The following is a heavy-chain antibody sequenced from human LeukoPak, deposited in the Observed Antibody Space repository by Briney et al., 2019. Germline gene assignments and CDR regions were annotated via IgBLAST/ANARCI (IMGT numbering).Heavy chain of an antibody. J-gene: IGHJ4*02. Sequence: PSETLSLTCTVSGGSISGYYWSWIRQPPGKGLEWIGYIYYSGSTNYNPSLKSRVTISVVTSKNQFSLKLSSVTAADTAVYYCGRHLYGSGSSRGFDYWGQGTLVTVSS. CDR1: GGSISGYY. D-gene: IGHD3-10*01. V-gene: IGHV4-59*08. CDR3: GRHLYGSGSSRGFDY. CDR2: IYYSGST.